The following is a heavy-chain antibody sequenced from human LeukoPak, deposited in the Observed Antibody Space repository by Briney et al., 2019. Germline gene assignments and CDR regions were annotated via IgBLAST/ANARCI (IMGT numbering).Heavy chain of an antibody. J-gene: IGHJ5*02. CDR3: ARLGNNLGATTFGWFDP. V-gene: IGHV4-59*08. CDR1: GGSISRYY. CDR2: IYYSGST. D-gene: IGHD1-26*01. Sequence: PSETLSLTCTVSGGSISRYYWSWIRQLPGKGLEWIGYIYYSGSTNYNPSPKSRATISVDTSKNQFSLKLSSVTAADTAVYYCARLGNNLGATTFGWFDPWGLGTLVTVSS.